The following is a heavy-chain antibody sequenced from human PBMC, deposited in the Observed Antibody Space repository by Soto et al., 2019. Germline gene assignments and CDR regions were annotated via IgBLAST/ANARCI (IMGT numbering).Heavy chain of an antibody. D-gene: IGHD3-16*01. J-gene: IGHJ3*02. CDR1: GFPFRSSV. V-gene: IGHV3-33*01. Sequence: PGGSLRLSCAASGFPFRSSVVHWVRQAPGKGLEWVAVISSDETNEDYADSVKGRFTISRDNSKSTLYLQMNSLRVEDTAVYYCARGLIKLAGGAFDIWGQGTMVTVSS. CDR2: ISSDETNE. CDR3: ARGLIKLAGGAFDI.